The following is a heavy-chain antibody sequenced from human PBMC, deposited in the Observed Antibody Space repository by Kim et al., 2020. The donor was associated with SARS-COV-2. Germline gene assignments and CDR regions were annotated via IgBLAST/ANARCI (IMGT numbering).Heavy chain of an antibody. CDR3: ARASDYYDSSGYYFDYYYGMDV. CDR1: GGTFSSYA. V-gene: IGHV1-69*13. Sequence: SVKVSCKASGGTFSSYAISWVRQAPGQGLEWMGGIIPIFGTANYAQKFQGRVTITADESTSTAYMELSSLRSEDTAVYYCARASDYYDSSGYYFDYYYGMDVWGQGTTVTVSS. D-gene: IGHD3-22*01. CDR2: IIPIFGTA. J-gene: IGHJ6*02.